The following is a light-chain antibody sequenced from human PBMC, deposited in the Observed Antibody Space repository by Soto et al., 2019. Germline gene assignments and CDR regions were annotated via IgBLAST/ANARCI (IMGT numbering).Light chain of an antibody. CDR3: QHRNNWLWT. Sequence: VLTQSPVTLSLSPGERATLSCRASQSFRGLLACDQQKPGQAPRLLIFDASYGAAGTSARFRGSGSGTDFTLIIDSLEPEDFAVYYCQHRNNWLWTFGPGTKVDIK. J-gene: IGKJ1*01. CDR1: QSFRGL. V-gene: IGKV3-11*01. CDR2: DAS.